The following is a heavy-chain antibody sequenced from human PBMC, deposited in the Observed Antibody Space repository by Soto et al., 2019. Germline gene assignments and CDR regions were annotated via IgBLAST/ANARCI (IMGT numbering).Heavy chain of an antibody. Sequence: EVQLVESGGGLVKPGGSLRLSCAASGFTFTRYSMNWVRQAPGKGLEWVSSISSTTNYIYYGDSMKGRFTISRDNAKNSLYREMNSLRAEDTAVYYCARESEDLTSNFDYWSQGTLVTVSS. CDR3: ARESEDLTSNFDY. CDR2: ISSTTNYI. V-gene: IGHV3-21*06. CDR1: GFTFTRYS. J-gene: IGHJ4*02.